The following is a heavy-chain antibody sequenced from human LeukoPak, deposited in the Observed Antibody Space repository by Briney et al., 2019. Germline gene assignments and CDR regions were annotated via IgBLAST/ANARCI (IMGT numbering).Heavy chain of an antibody. CDR3: ARGPGHSFKY. D-gene: IGHD1-1*01. J-gene: IGHJ4*02. Sequence: PSQTLSLTCTVSGGSISSGGYYWSWIRQHPGKGLEWLGEISHTGNTHYNPSLKSRVTVSVDISADMSTTRVPLNLKSVTAADTAIYYCARGPGHSFKYWGQGTRVTVSS. CDR1: GGSISSGGYY. V-gene: IGHV4-31*03. CDR2: ISHTGNT.